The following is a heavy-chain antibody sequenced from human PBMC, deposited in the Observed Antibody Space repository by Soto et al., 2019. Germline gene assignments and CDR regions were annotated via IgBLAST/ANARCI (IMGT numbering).Heavy chain of an antibody. J-gene: IGHJ4*02. D-gene: IGHD3-22*01. Sequence: QVQLVQSGAEVKKPGASVKVSCKASGYIFTNHYIHWVRQAPGQGLEWMGIINPSGGSTNYLQKFQVRVTMPRATSTSTVYMELIFPRSEDTAVYFCARADYYDSSGFYYDYWGQGTLVTVSS. CDR1: GYIFTNHY. CDR3: ARADYYDSSGFYYDY. V-gene: IGHV1-46*01. CDR2: INPSGGST.